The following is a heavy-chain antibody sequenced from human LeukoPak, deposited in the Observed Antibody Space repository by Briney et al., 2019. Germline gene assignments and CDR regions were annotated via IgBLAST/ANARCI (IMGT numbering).Heavy chain of an antibody. J-gene: IGHJ6*03. CDR1: GGSFSGHY. CDR3: ARGDWGSPDYYYMDV. Sequence: SETLSLTCAVSGGSFSGHYWNWIRQPPGKGLEWIGEINHGGSTNYNPSLKSRVTISVDTSQKQFSLRLSSVTAADTAVYYCARGDWGSPDYYYMDVWGKGTTVTISS. CDR2: INHGGST. V-gene: IGHV4-34*01. D-gene: IGHD7-27*01.